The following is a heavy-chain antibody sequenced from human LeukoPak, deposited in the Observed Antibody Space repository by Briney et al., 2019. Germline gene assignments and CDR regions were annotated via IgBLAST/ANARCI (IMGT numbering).Heavy chain of an antibody. Sequence: GGSLRLSCAASGFTFSSYSMNLVRQAPGKGLEWVSYISSSSSTIYYADSVQGRFTTSRDNAKNLLFLKMNSLRPEDTGVYYCARIDRDFYYMDVWGKGTTVTVSS. CDR2: ISSSSSTI. D-gene: IGHD3-22*01. CDR1: GFTFSSYS. J-gene: IGHJ6*03. CDR3: ARIDRDFYYMDV. V-gene: IGHV3-48*04.